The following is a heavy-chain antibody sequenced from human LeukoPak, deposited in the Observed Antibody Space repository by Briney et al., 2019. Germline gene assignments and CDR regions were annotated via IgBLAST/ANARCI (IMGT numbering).Heavy chain of an antibody. Sequence: SETLSLTCAVYGGSFSGYYWSWIRQPPGKGLEWIGEINHSGSTNYNPSLKSRVTISVDTSKNQFSLKLSSVTAADTAVYYCARARARLGIVDYWGQGTLVTVSS. V-gene: IGHV4-34*01. D-gene: IGHD7-27*01. CDR2: INHSGST. CDR1: GGSFSGYY. CDR3: ARARARLGIVDY. J-gene: IGHJ4*02.